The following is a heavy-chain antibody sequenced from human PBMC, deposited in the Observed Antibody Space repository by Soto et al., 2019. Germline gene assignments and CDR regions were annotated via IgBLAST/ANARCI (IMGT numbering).Heavy chain of an antibody. D-gene: IGHD2-2*01. J-gene: IGHJ6*02. CDR2: IYPGDSDT. CDR3: AGHISSVQGENVYRYQYYTMDV. V-gene: IGHV5-51*01. Sequence: GESLKISCKGSGYSFSSYWIGWVRQMPGKGLEWMGIIYPGDSDTRYSPSFQGQVTISADKSISTAYLQWSSLKASDTAMYFCAGHISSVQGENVYRYQYYTMDVWGQGTTVTVSS. CDR1: GYSFSSYW.